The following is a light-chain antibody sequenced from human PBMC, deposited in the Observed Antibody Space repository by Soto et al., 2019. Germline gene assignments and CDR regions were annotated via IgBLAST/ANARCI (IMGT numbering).Light chain of an antibody. CDR2: AAS. V-gene: IGKV1-27*01. J-gene: IGKJ4*01. CDR3: QKYNSAPSLT. CDR1: QDISSY. Sequence: DIQMTQSPSSLSASVGGRVTITCRASQDISSYLAWYQQKPGKVPMLLIYAASTLQSGVPSRFSGSGSGTDFTLTISSLQPEDVATYYCQKYNSAPSLTFGGGTKVEIK.